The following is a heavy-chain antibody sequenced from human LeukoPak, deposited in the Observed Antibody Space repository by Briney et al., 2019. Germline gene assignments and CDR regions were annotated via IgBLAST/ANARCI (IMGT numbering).Heavy chain of an antibody. Sequence: SETLSLTCAVYGGSFSGHYWSWIRQPPGKGLEWIGEINHSGSTNYNPSLESRVTISVDTSKNHFSLKLSSVTAADTAVYYCASGQYYDLWSGYYVDWGQGTLLTVSA. V-gene: IGHV4-34*01. CDR3: ASGQYYDLWSGYYVD. CDR2: INHSGST. D-gene: IGHD3-3*01. J-gene: IGHJ4*02. CDR1: GGSFSGHY.